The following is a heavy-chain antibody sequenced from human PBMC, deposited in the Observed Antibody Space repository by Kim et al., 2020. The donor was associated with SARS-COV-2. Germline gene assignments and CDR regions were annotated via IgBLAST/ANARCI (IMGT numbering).Heavy chain of an antibody. Sequence: GGSLRLSCAASGFTFDDYAMHWVRQAPGKGLEWVSGISWNSGSIGYADSVKGRFTISRDNAKNSLYLQMNSLRAEDTALYYCAKDSGNRYSGSYNAFDIWGQGTMVTVSS. CDR3: AKDSGNRYSGSYNAFDI. CDR2: ISWNSGSI. J-gene: IGHJ3*02. D-gene: IGHD1-26*01. V-gene: IGHV3-9*01. CDR1: GFTFDDYA.